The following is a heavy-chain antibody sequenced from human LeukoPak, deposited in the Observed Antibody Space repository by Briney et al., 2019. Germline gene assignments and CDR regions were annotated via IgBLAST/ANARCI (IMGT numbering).Heavy chain of an antibody. CDR3: ARGRYYDFWSGYYTNTYFDY. CDR2: INHSGST. V-gene: IGHV4-34*01. Sequence: SETLSLTCVVYGGSFSGYYWSWIRQPPGKGLEWIGEINHSGSTNYNPSLKSRVTISVDTSKNQFSLKLSSVTAPATAAYYCARGRYYDFWSGYYTNTYFDYWGQGTLVTVSS. D-gene: IGHD3-3*01. CDR1: GGSFSGYY. J-gene: IGHJ4*02.